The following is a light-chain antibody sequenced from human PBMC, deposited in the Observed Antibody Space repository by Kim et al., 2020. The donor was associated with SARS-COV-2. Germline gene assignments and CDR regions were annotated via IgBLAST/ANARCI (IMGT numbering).Light chain of an antibody. J-gene: IGKJ1*01. Sequence: EIVMTQSPATLSVSPGERATLSCRASQSVSSNLAWYQQKPGQAPRLLIYGASTRATGIPARFSGSGSRTEFTLTISSLQSEDFAVYYCQQYSNWPRTFGLGTKVEIK. CDR1: QSVSSN. V-gene: IGKV3D-15*01. CDR2: GAS. CDR3: QQYSNWPRT.